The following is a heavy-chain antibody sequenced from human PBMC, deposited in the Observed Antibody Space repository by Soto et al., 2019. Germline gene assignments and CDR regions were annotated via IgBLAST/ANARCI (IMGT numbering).Heavy chain of an antibody. CDR3: ARHAYGGEFHFDY. CDR1: GGSISSYY. J-gene: IGHJ4*02. CDR2: IYYSGST. D-gene: IGHD3-10*01. V-gene: IGHV4-59*08. Sequence: SETLSLTCTVSGGSISSYYWSWIRQPPGKGLEWIGYIYYSGSTNYNPSLKSRVTISVDTSKNQFSLKLSSVTAAATAVYYCARHAYGGEFHFDYWGQGTLVTVSS.